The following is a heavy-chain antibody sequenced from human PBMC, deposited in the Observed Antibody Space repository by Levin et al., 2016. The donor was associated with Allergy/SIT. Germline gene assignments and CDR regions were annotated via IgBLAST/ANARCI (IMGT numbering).Heavy chain of an antibody. D-gene: IGHD3-3*01. CDR3: AKAPTRTDSDLY. CDR2: ISYDGSNK. J-gene: IGHJ4*02. CDR1: GFTFSSYG. Sequence: GGSLRLSCAASGFTFSSYGMHWVRQAPGKGLEWVAVISYDGSNKYYADSVKGRFTISRDNSKNTLYLQMNSLRAEDTAVYYCAKAPTRTDSDLYWGQGTLVTVSS. V-gene: IGHV3-30*18.